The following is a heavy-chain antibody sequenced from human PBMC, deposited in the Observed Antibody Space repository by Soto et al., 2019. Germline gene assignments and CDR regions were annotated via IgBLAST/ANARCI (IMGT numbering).Heavy chain of an antibody. D-gene: IGHD3-22*01. CDR1: GFTFSSYG. Sequence: AGGSLRLSCAASGFTFSSYGMHWVRQAPGKGLEWVAVISYDGSNKYYADSVKGRFTISRDNSKNTLYLQMNSLRAEDTAVYYCAKDYYYDSSGQYYYYGMDVWGQGTTVTVSS. J-gene: IGHJ6*02. CDR3: AKDYYYDSSGQYYYYGMDV. CDR2: ISYDGSNK. V-gene: IGHV3-30*18.